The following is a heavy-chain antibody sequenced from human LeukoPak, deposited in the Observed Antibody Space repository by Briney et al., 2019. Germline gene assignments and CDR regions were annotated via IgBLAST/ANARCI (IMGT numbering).Heavy chain of an antibody. CDR1: GGSISSDNYS. V-gene: IGHV4-61*02. Sequence: SETLSLTCTVSGGSISSDNYSWSWIRQPAGKGLEWIGRIYTSGSTNYNPSLKSRVTISVDTSKNQFSLKLSSVTAADTAVYYCARGATNWGFYYYYYMDVWGKGTTVTISS. D-gene: IGHD7-27*01. CDR2: IYTSGST. CDR3: ARGATNWGFYYYYYMDV. J-gene: IGHJ6*03.